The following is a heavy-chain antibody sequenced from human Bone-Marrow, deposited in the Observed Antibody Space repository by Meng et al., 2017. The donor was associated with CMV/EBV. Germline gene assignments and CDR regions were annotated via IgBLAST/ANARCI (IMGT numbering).Heavy chain of an antibody. D-gene: IGHD2-2*01. CDR3: AREYCSSTEGQRQSEVLDI. CDR2: INSDANRP. Sequence: GESLKISCAASGLTFRGYWIHWVRQGPGKGLVWVSRINSDANRPSYADSVKGRFTITRDSAEYTVYLQMNSLRAEDTAVYYCAREYCSSTEGQRQSEVLDIWGQGTMVTVSS. J-gene: IGHJ3*02. CDR1: GLTFRGYW. V-gene: IGHV3-74*01.